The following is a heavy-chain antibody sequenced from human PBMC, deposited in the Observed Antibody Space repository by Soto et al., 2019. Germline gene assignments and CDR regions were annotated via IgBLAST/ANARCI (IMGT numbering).Heavy chain of an antibody. CDR1: GFTFSSYW. CDR3: AKSIVAKIPRLIDV. D-gene: IGHD3-16*02. V-gene: IGHV3-74*01. J-gene: IGHJ4*02. CDR2: ISTDGRDT. Sequence: PGGSLRLSCVASGFTFSSYWMHWVRQAPGRGLAWVSGISTDGRDTRYADSVKGRFTISRDNSENTVYLHMTTPTTDDTAVYYCAKSIVAKIPRLIDVWGPGTLVTVSS.